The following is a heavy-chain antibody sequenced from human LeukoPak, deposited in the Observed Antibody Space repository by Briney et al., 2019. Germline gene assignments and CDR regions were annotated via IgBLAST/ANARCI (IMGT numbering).Heavy chain of an antibody. V-gene: IGHV3-33*06. Sequence: GGSLRLSCAASGFTFSSYGMHWVRQAPGKGLEWVSVIWYDGSNKYYADSVKGRFTISRDNSKNTLYLQMNSLRAEDTAVYYCAKDFQNYYDSSGSDYWGQGTLVTVSS. CDR1: GFTFSSYG. D-gene: IGHD3-22*01. CDR2: IWYDGSNK. CDR3: AKDFQNYYDSSGSDY. J-gene: IGHJ4*02.